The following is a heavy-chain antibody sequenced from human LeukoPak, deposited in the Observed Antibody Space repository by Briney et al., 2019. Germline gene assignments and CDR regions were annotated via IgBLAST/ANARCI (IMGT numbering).Heavy chain of an antibody. CDR3: ATDLGAYCSGGSCYSFDY. D-gene: IGHD2-15*01. CDR2: FDPEDGET. V-gene: IGHV1-24*01. CDR1: GYTLTELS. J-gene: IGHJ4*02. Sequence: ASVKVSCKVSGYTLTELSMHWVRQAPGKGLEWMGGFDPEDGETIYAQKFQGRVTMTEVTSTDTAYMELSSLRSEDTAVYYCATDLGAYCSGGSCYSFDYWGQGTLVTVSS.